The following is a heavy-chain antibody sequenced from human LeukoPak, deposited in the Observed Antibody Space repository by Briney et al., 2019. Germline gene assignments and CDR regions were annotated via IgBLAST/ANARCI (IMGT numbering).Heavy chain of an antibody. Sequence: QPGGSLKLSCAASGFIFSGSAMHWVRQPSGKGLEWVGRIRSKADNYATIYGASVKGRFTISRDDSMHTAYLQMNSLRAEDTAVYYCAREYDSSGYYYLDYWGQGTLVTVSS. V-gene: IGHV3-73*01. D-gene: IGHD3-22*01. CDR2: IRSKADNYAT. J-gene: IGHJ4*02. CDR3: AREYDSSGYYYLDY. CDR1: GFIFSGSA.